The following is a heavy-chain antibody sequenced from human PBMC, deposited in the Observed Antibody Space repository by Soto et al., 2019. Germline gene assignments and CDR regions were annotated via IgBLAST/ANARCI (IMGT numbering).Heavy chain of an antibody. V-gene: IGHV3-21*01. CDR2: ISSSSSYI. Sequence: GGSLRLSCAASGFTFSSYSMNWVRQAPGKGLAWVSSISSSSSYIYYADSVKGRFTISRDNAKNSLYLQMNSLRAEDTAVYYCARDEASDCGGDCYSFAFDIWGQGTMVTVSS. CDR3: ARDEASDCGGDCYSFAFDI. CDR1: GFTFSSYS. D-gene: IGHD2-21*02. J-gene: IGHJ3*02.